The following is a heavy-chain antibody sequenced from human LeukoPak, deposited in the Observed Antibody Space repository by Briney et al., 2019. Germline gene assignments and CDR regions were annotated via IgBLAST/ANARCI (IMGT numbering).Heavy chain of an antibody. CDR3: ARGKAGQTPVQH. CDR2: IIPILGIA. D-gene: IGHD1-14*01. Sequence: SVKVSCKASRGTFSRYTISWVRQAPGQGLEWMGRIIPILGIANYAQKFQGRVTITADKSTSTAYMELSSLRSEDTAVYYCARGKAGQTPVQHWGQGRLVTVSS. J-gene: IGHJ1*01. CDR1: RGTFSRYT. V-gene: IGHV1-69*02.